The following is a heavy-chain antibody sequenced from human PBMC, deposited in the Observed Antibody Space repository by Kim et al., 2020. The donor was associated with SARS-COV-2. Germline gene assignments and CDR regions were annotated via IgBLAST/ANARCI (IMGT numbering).Heavy chain of an antibody. CDR2: IYADGTT. V-gene: IGHV3-53*01. D-gene: IGHD4-17*01. CDR3: RRGPYGDSGH. Sequence: GGSLRLSCVVSGFTVSDNFFSWVRQAPGKGLDWVSVIYADGTTYHAESAQGRIIMSRDNSKDTLYLQMNNMRFDDTAIYYCRRGPYGDSGHWGPGTLVTVSS. CDR1: GFTVSDNF. J-gene: IGHJ4*02.